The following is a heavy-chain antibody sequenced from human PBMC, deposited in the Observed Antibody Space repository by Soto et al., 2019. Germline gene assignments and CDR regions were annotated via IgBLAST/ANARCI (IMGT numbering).Heavy chain of an antibody. D-gene: IGHD3-22*01. J-gene: IGHJ5*02. CDR3: AKDQRYYFSSGYVPSSWFDP. CDR2: ISGSGGST. Sequence: PGGSLRLSCAASGFTFSSYAMSWVRQAPGKGLEWVSAISGSGGSTYYADSVKGRFTISRDNSKNTLYLQMNSLRAEDTAVYYCAKDQRYYFSSGYVPSSWFDPWGQGILVTVFS. V-gene: IGHV3-23*01. CDR1: GFTFSSYA.